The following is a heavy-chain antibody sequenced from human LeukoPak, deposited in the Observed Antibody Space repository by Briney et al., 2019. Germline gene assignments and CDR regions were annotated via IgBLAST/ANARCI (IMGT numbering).Heavy chain of an antibody. Sequence: SETLSLTCTVSGGSISSYYWSWIRQPPGKGLEWIGYIYYSGSTNYNPSLKSRVTISVDTSKNQFSLKLSSVTAADTAVYYCARDSDSSGYYYAAGYFQHWGQGTLVTVSS. V-gene: IGHV4-59*01. CDR2: IYYSGST. D-gene: IGHD3-22*01. J-gene: IGHJ1*01. CDR1: GGSISSYY. CDR3: ARDSDSSGYYYAAGYFQH.